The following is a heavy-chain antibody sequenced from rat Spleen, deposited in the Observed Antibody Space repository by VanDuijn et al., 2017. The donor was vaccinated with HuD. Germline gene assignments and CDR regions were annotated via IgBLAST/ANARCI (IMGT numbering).Heavy chain of an antibody. D-gene: IGHD1-12*02. CDR1: GHSITNGYR. J-gene: IGHJ3*01. Sequence: EVQLQESGPGLVKPSQSLSLTCSVTGHSITNGYRWNWIRKFPGNKLEWMGYINSAGNTLYNPSLKSRISITRDTSKNQFFLQVNSVTTEDTATYYCARSDGTHYYLPFIYWGQGTVVTVSS. V-gene: IGHV3-3*01. CDR3: ARSDGTHYYLPFIY. CDR2: INSAGNT.